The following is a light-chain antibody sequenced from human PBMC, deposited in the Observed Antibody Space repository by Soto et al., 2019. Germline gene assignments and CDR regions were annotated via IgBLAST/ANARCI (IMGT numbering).Light chain of an antibody. Sequence: EIVVTHSPGTLSLSPEDRATLSCRASQSVSRSYLGWYQQKPGQAPRLLMYGASIRAAGVPDRFSGSGSGTEFTLTISRLEPEDFTVYYCHHYETFGQGTKVDIK. CDR1: QSVSRSY. J-gene: IGKJ1*01. CDR2: GAS. CDR3: HHYET. V-gene: IGKV3-20*01.